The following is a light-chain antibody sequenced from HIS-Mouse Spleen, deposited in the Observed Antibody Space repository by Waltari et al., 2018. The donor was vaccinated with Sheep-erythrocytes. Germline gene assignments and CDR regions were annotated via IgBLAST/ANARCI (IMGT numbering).Light chain of an antibody. CDR3: AAWDDSLNGPV. J-gene: IGLJ3*02. V-gene: IGLV1-44*01. Sequence: QSVLTQPPSASGTPGQRVTISCSGSRSNIGSNTVNWYQQPPGTAPKLLIYSNNQLPSGVPDRFSGSKSGTSASLAISGLQSEDEADYYCAAWDDSLNGPVFGGGTKLTVL. CDR1: RSNIGSNT. CDR2: SNN.